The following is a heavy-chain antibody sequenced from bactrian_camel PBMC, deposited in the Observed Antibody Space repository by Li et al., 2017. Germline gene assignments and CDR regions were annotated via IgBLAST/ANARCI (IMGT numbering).Heavy chain of an antibody. V-gene: IGHV3S28*01. Sequence: QLVESGGGLVQPGGSLRLSCAASGFTFSGYHMSWVRQAPGEERKGVAAVSTGGGPGPYYADSVKGRFTISRDNAKNTLYLQMNSLKFEDTAMYYCAMGRTNWENNRGQGTQVTVS. CDR2: VSTGGGPGP. J-gene: IGHJ4*01. CDR1: GFTFSGYH. D-gene: IGHD1*01. CDR3: AMGRTNWENN.